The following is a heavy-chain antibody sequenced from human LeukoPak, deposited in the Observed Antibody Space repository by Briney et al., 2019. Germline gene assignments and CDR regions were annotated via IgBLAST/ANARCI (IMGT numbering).Heavy chain of an antibody. CDR2: IRYDGSKK. CDR1: GFTFTSYG. V-gene: IGHV3-30*02. J-gene: IGHJ4*02. D-gene: IGHD3/OR15-3a*01. Sequence: PGGSLRLSCAASGFTFTSYGMHWVRQAPGKGLEWVALIRYDGSKKDYADSVRGRFTISRDNSKNTLYLQMNSLRAEDTAMYYCVRTGDTERSDYWGQGTLVTVSS. CDR3: VRTGDTERSDY.